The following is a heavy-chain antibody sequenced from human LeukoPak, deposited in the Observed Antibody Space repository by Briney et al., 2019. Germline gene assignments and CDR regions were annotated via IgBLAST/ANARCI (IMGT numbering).Heavy chain of an antibody. D-gene: IGHD3-10*01. Sequence: GGSLRLSCTASGFTFSNYWMTWVRQAPGKGLEWVAHIYHDGDERYYLDSVKGRFTISRDNAKKSLFLQMNSLRVEDTAVYYCARVLGSGNFYRPMDFWGQGTLVTVSS. J-gene: IGHJ4*02. V-gene: IGHV3-7*01. CDR2: IYHDGDER. CDR1: GFTFSNYW. CDR3: ARVLGSGNFYRPMDF.